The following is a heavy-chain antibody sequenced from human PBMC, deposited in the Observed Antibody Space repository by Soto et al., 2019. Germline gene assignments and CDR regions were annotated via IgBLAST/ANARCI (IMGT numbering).Heavy chain of an antibody. V-gene: IGHV3-13*05. Sequence: EVQLVESGGGLVQPGGSLRLSCEASGFTFRNYDMHWVRQGTGKGLEWVSGISAAGDPDYADSVEGRFTISRENAQNSFFRQMNSLRVGDTAVYYCASTDRDFYGLDVWGQGTTVIVSS. J-gene: IGHJ6*02. CDR3: ASTDRDFYGLDV. CDR1: GFTFRNYD. CDR2: ISAAGDP.